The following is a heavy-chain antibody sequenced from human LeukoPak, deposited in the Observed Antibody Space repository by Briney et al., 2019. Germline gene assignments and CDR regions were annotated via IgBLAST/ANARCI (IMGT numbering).Heavy chain of an antibody. V-gene: IGHV3-30*02. J-gene: IGHJ5*02. CDR3: AKDSALYTSSWYGSWFDP. CDR2: VRYDGSNK. CDR1: GFTFSSYG. D-gene: IGHD6-13*01. Sequence: GGSLRLSCVASGFTFSSYGMHWVRQAPGKGLEWVALVRYDGSNKYYADSVKGRFAISRDNSKNTLYLQMNSLRAEDTAVYYCAKDSALYTSSWYGSWFDPWGQGTLVTVSS.